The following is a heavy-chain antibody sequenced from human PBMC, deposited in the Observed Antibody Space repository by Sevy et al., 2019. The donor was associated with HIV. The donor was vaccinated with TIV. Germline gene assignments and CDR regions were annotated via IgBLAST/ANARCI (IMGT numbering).Heavy chain of an antibody. Sequence: SETLSLTCTVSGGSISSGSYYWSWIRQPAGKGLEWIGRIYTSGSTNYTPSLKSRITMSVDTSKNQFSLKLSSVTAADTAVYYCARESLTIAAAGGWFDPWGQGTLVTVSS. J-gene: IGHJ5*02. D-gene: IGHD6-13*01. V-gene: IGHV4-61*02. CDR1: GGSISSGSYY. CDR3: ARESLTIAAAGGWFDP. CDR2: IYTSGST.